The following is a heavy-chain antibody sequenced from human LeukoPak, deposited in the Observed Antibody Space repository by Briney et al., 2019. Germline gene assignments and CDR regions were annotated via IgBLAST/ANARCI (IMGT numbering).Heavy chain of an antibody. Sequence: SQTLSLTCAVSGGSISSGGYSWSWIRQPPGKGLEWIGYIYHSGSTYYNPSLKSRVTISVDRSKNQFSLKLSSVTAADTAVYYCATGQFEYFQHWGQGTLVTVSS. CDR3: ATGQFEYFQH. CDR2: IYHSGST. CDR1: GGSISSGGYS. V-gene: IGHV4-30-2*01. D-gene: IGHD1-14*01. J-gene: IGHJ1*01.